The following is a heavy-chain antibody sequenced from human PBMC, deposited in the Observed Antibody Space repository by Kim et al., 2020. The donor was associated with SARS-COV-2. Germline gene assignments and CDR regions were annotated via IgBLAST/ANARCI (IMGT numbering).Heavy chain of an antibody. Sequence: SETLSLTCAAYGGSFSGYYWSWIRQPPGKGLEWIGEINHSGSTNYNPSLKSRVTISVDTSKNQFSLKLSSVTAADTAVYYCARVRYYDILTGYYYYYYGMDVWGQGTTVTVSS. V-gene: IGHV4-34*01. CDR1: GGSFSGYY. CDR3: ARVRYYDILTGYYYYYYGMDV. CDR2: INHSGST. J-gene: IGHJ6*02. D-gene: IGHD3-9*01.